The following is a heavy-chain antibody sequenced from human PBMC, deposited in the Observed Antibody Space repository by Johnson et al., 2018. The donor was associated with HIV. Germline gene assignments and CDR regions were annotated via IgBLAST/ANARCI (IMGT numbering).Heavy chain of an antibody. D-gene: IGHD1-26*01. CDR3: ASLELELRGDTFDI. CDR2: INWTGGRT. J-gene: IGHJ3*02. CDR1: GFTFDDYG. Sequence: VQLVESGGGVVRPGGSLRLSCAASGFTFDDYGMSWVRQAPGKGLEWVSGINWTGGRTGYADSVKGRFTISRDNAKNSLYLQMHSLRAEDTGLYYCASLELELRGDTFDIWGQGTMVTVSS. V-gene: IGHV3-20*04.